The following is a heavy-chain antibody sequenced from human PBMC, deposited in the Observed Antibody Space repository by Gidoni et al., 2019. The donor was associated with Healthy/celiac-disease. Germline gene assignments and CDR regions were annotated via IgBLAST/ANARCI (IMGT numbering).Heavy chain of an antibody. CDR1: VFSLSTSGMC. CDR3: ARILFGGTGTTGFFDY. CDR2: IDWDDDK. Sequence: QVTLRESGPALVKPTQTLTLTCTFSVFSLSTSGMCVSWIRQPPGKALEWLARIDWDDDKYYSTSLKTRLTISKDTSKNQVVLTMTNMDPVDTATYYCARILFGGTGTTGFFDYWGQGTLVTVSS. V-gene: IGHV2-70*15. J-gene: IGHJ4*02. D-gene: IGHD1-1*01.